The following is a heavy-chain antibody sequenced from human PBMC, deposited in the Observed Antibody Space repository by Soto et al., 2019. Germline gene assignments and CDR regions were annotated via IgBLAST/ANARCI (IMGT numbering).Heavy chain of an antibody. Sequence: GGSLRLSCAASGFTFSSYGMHWVRQAPGKGLEWVAVISYDGSNKYYADSVKGRFTISRDNSKNTLYLQMNSLRAEDTAVYYCAKDLHPPGFDWLESRYYYYGMDVWGQGTTVTVSS. D-gene: IGHD3-9*01. CDR2: ISYDGSNK. CDR3: AKDLHPPGFDWLESRYYYYGMDV. CDR1: GFTFSSYG. V-gene: IGHV3-30*18. J-gene: IGHJ6*02.